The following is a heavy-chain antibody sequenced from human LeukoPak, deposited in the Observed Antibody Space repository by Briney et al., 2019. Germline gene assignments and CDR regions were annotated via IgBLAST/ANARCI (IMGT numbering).Heavy chain of an antibody. CDR1: GFTFISNS. Sequence: PGGSLRISCAASGFTFISNSMTCIRQTPGNGLTFMPTTKQDVSEKDYVDSVKGRFTISSDTAKTSLYLQMNRLRAEDTAVYYCARVRFVRGQAGFDYWGQGTLVTVSS. CDR3: ARVRFVRGQAGFDY. V-gene: IGHV3-7*01. D-gene: IGHD3-10*01. J-gene: IGHJ4*02. CDR2: TKQDVSEK.